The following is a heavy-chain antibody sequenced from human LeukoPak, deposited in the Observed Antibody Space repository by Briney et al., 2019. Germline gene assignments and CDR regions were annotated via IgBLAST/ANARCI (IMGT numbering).Heavy chain of an antibody. V-gene: IGHV1-2*06. CDR2: INPNSGGT. Sequence: ASVKVSCKASGYTFTGYYRHWVRQAPGQGLEWMGRINPNSGGTNYAQKFQGRVTMTRDTSISTAYMELSRLRSDDTAVYYCARRYSYGFRGYFDYWGQGTLVTVSS. CDR3: ARRYSYGFRGYFDY. D-gene: IGHD5-18*01. J-gene: IGHJ4*02. CDR1: GYTFTGYY.